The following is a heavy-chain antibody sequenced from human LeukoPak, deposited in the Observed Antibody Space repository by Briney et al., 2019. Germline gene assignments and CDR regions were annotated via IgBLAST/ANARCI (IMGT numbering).Heavy chain of an antibody. CDR3: ARLDCTGDGCYNH. V-gene: IGHV4-59*08. Sequence: PSETLSLTCSVSGDSVTSYYWSWIRQLPGKGLEWIGYVSSDGTTNYTPSLRSRVIMSVDTAKNHISLSLTSLTAADTAIYYCARLDCTGDGCYNHWGQGTLVTVSS. CDR1: GDSVTSYY. J-gene: IGHJ4*02. CDR2: VSSDGTT. D-gene: IGHD2-8*02.